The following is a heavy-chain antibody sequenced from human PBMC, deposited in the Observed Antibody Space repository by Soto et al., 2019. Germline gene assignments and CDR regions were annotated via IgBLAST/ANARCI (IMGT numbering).Heavy chain of an antibody. D-gene: IGHD4-17*01. CDR2: FDPEDGET. V-gene: IGHV1-24*01. CDR3: AADCTVSGDFDY. CDR1: GYTLTELS. J-gene: IGHJ4*02. Sequence: ASVKVSCKVSGYTLTELSMHWVRQAPGKGLEWMGGFDPEDGETIYAQKFKGRVTMTEDTSTDTAYMELSSLRSEDTAVYYCAADCTVSGDFDYWGQGTLVTVSS.